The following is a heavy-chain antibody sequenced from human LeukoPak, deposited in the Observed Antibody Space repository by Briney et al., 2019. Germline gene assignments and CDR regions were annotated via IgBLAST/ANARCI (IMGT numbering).Heavy chain of an antibody. J-gene: IGHJ4*02. D-gene: IGHD4-17*01. Sequence: GGSLRLSCAASGFTFSNYAMSWVRQAPGKGLEWVSTISGSGGSTYYADSVKGRFTISRDNSKNTLYLQMNSLRAEDTAVYYCAKIPSTVTTFLDFDYWGQGTLVTVSS. V-gene: IGHV3-23*01. CDR2: ISGSGGST. CDR3: AKIPSTVTTFLDFDY. CDR1: GFTFSNYA.